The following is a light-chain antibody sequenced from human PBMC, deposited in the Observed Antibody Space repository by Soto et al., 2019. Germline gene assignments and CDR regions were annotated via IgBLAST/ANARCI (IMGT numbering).Light chain of an antibody. CDR2: DVS. CDR1: SSDVGGYNY. Sequence: QSALTQPASVSGSPGQSITISCTGTSSDVGGYNYVSWYQQHPGKAPKLMIYDVSNRPSGVSNRFSGSKSGITASLTISEVQAEDEADYYCSSYTSSSTVVFGGGTKVTVL. CDR3: SSYTSSSTVV. J-gene: IGLJ2*01. V-gene: IGLV2-14*01.